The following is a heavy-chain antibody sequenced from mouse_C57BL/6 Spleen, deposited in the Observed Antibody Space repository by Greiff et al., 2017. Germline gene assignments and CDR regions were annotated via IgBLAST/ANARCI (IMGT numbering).Heavy chain of an antibody. CDR1: GYTFTNYW. CDR2: IYPGGGYT. CDR3: ARRDYDWYFDV. V-gene: IGHV1-63*01. Sequence: QVQLQQSGAELVRPGTSVKMSCKASGYTFTNYWIGWAKQRPGHGLEWIGDIYPGGGYTNYNEKFKGKATLTADKSSSPAYMQFSSLTSEDSAIYYCARRDYDWYFDVWGTGTTVTVSS. J-gene: IGHJ1*03. D-gene: IGHD2-4*01.